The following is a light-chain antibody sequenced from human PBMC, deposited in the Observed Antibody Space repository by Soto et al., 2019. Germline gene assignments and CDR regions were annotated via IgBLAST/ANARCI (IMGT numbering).Light chain of an antibody. CDR3: QQYSSSPRT. J-gene: IGKJ5*01. Sequence: EIVLTQSPGSLYLSPGDRATLSCRASQTISSGCLAWYQQKVGQAPRLLIYDASNRATGVPDRFSGSGSGTDFSLTISRLEPEDFAVYHCQQYSSSPRTFGQGTLLEI. CDR2: DAS. V-gene: IGKV3-20*01. CDR1: QTISSGC.